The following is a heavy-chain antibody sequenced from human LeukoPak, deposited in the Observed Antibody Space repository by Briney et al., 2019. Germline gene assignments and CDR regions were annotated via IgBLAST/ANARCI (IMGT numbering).Heavy chain of an antibody. D-gene: IGHD5-12*01. CDR3: ARVIGYDFSHYGMDV. CDR2: IKQDGSEK. V-gene: IGHV3-7*01. CDR1: GFTFSSYW. J-gene: IGHJ6*02. Sequence: PGGSLRLSCAASGFTFSSYWMSWVRQAPGKGLEWVANIKQDGSEKYYVDSVKGRFTISRDNAKNSLYLQMNSLRAEDTAVYYCARVIGYDFSHYGMDVWGQGTTVTVSS.